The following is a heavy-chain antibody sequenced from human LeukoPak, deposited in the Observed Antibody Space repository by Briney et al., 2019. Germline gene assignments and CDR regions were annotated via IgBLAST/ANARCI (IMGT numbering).Heavy chain of an antibody. Sequence: SETLSLTCTVSGGSISSSSYYWGWIRQPPGKGLEWIGSIYYSGSTYYNPSLKSRVTISVDTSKDQFSLKLSSVTAADTAVYYCARHNLDRWIPYYFDYWGQGTLVTVSS. CDR1: GGSISSSSYY. CDR2: IYYSGST. V-gene: IGHV4-39*01. J-gene: IGHJ4*02. D-gene: IGHD4-23*01. CDR3: ARHNLDRWIPYYFDY.